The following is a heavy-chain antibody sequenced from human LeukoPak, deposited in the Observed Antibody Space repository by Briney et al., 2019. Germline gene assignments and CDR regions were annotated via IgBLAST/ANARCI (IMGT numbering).Heavy chain of an antibody. J-gene: IGHJ4*02. D-gene: IGHD7-27*01. CDR2: IKYDGNEK. CDR3: VRESFSRGDFN. Sequence: PGGSLRLSCAASGFIFSTYWMTWVRQAPGKGLEWVATIKYDGNEKYYVDSVRGRFTISRDSAKNSLYLQMNSLTAEDTAVFYCVRESFSRGDFNWGQGTLVSVSS. V-gene: IGHV3-7*01. CDR1: GFIFSTYW.